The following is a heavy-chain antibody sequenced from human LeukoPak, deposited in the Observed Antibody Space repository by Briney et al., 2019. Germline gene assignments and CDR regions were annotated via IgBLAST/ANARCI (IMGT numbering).Heavy chain of an antibody. J-gene: IGHJ4*02. V-gene: IGHV3-74*01. CDR2: INTDGSVT. Sequence: GGSLRLPCAASGFTFSNYWMHWARQAPGKGLVWVSSINTDGSVTNYADSVKGRFTISRDNVKGTLYLQMNSLRAEDMAVYYCERSFDYWGQGTLVTVSS. CDR3: ERSFDY. CDR1: GFTFSNYW.